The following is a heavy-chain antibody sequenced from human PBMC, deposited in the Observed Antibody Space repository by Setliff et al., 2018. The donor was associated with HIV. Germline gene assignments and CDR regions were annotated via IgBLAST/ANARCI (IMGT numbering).Heavy chain of an antibody. D-gene: IGHD3-22*01. CDR2: MNPQSGDT. CDR1: GYTFTNFG. V-gene: IGHV1-8*02. CDR3: ARTALHYYDSSGYLDN. Sequence: GASVKVSCKASGYTFTNFGIGWVRQAPGQGLEWMAWMNPQSGDTGYAQKFQDRVTVTGNTSINTAYMELSSLRSDDTAVYYCARTALHYYDSSGYLDNWGQGTLVTVSS. J-gene: IGHJ4*03.